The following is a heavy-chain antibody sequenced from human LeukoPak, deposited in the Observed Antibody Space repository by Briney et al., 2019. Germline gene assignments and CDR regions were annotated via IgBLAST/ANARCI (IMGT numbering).Heavy chain of an antibody. J-gene: IGHJ4*02. CDR3: AREQPFGELF. Sequence: GGSLRLSCAASEFDFSSHAMTWVRQAPGKGLEWVSAISISGSKTYYADSVKGRFTISRDNSKNTLYLQMNSLRAEDTAVYYCAREQPFGELFWGQGTLVTVSS. CDR2: ISISGSKT. CDR1: EFDFSSHA. D-gene: IGHD3-10*01. V-gene: IGHV3-23*01.